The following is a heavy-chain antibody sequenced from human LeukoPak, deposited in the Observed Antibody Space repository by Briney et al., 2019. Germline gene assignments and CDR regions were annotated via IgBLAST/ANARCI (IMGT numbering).Heavy chain of an antibody. V-gene: IGHV4-4*09. D-gene: IGHD5-12*01. Sequence: SDTLSLTCTVSGDSISTYYWSWIRQPPGKGLEWIGYIYTSGSTDYNPSLKSRVTISIDTSKNQFSLKLSSVTAADTAVYYCARVRNIVATSSPWWFDPWGQGTLVTVSS. CDR1: GDSISTYY. CDR3: ARVRNIVATSSPWWFDP. CDR2: IYTSGST. J-gene: IGHJ5*02.